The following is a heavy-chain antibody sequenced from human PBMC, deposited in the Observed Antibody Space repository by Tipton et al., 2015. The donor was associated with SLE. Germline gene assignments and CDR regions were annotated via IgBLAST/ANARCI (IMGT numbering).Heavy chain of an antibody. CDR3: ARGDIVGFTAVPGRRHQLVNIAFDI. Sequence: TLSLTCTVSGDSLNNYYWNWIRQPPGKGLEWIGYIYYTGSTNYNPSLKSRVTISVDTSKNQFSLNVTSVTAADTAVYYCARGDIVGFTAVPGRRHQLVNIAFDIWDQGTMVIVTS. CDR1: GDSLNNYY. D-gene: IGHD6-13*01. J-gene: IGHJ3*02. CDR2: IYYTGST. V-gene: IGHV4-59*12.